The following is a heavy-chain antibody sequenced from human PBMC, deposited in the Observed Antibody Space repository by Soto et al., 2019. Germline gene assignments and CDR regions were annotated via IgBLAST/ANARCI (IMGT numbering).Heavy chain of an antibody. CDR3: AIQPAP. CDR2: INQDGSLE. J-gene: IGHJ5*02. V-gene: IGHV3-7*01. Sequence: EVQLVESGGGLVQPGGSLRLSCAASGFTFSNYWMSWVRQAPGRGLEWVANINQDGSLEFYVDSVKGRFTISRDNAKNSLYLQMSSLKDEGSAVYYCAIQPAPWGQGTLVTVSS. CDR1: GFTFSNYW.